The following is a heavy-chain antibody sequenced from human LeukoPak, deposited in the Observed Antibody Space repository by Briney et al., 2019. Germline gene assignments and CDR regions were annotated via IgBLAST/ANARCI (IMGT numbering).Heavy chain of an antibody. CDR3: ARDRGDYYDSSGYSAFDI. Sequence: SVKVSCKASGGTFSSYAISWVRQAPGQGLEWMGGIIPIFGTANYAQKFQGRVTITADESTSSAYMELSSLRSEDTAVYYCARDRGDYYDSSGYSAFDIWGQGTMVTVSS. J-gene: IGHJ3*02. D-gene: IGHD3-22*01. CDR2: IIPIFGTA. CDR1: GGTFSSYA. V-gene: IGHV1-69*13.